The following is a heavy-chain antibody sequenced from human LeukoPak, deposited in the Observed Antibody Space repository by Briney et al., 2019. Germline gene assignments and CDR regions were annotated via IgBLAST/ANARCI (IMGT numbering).Heavy chain of an antibody. CDR3: ARDSSSWNAFDI. Sequence: SETLSLTCAAYGGSFSGYYWSWIRQPPGKGLEWIGEINHSGSTNYNPSLKSRVTMSVDTSKNQFSLKLSSVTAADTAVYYCARDSSSWNAFDIWGQGTMVTVSS. J-gene: IGHJ3*02. D-gene: IGHD6-13*01. CDR2: INHSGST. CDR1: GGSFSGYY. V-gene: IGHV4-34*01.